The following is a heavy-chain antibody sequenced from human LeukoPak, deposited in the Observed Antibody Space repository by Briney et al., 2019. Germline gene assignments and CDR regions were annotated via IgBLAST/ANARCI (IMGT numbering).Heavy chain of an antibody. CDR3: TTRRDG. CDR2: IKSKTDGETT. Sequence: GGSLRLSCAASGFTFSNAWMSWVRQAPGKGLEWVGRIKSKTDGETTDYAAPVKGRFTISRDDSNNTLYLQMNSLKTEDTAVYYCTTRRDGWGQGTLVTVSS. D-gene: IGHD5-24*01. V-gene: IGHV3-15*01. J-gene: IGHJ4*02. CDR1: GFTFSNAW.